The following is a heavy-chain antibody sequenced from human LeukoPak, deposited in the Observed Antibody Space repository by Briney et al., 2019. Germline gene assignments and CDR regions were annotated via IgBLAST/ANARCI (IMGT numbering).Heavy chain of an antibody. D-gene: IGHD3-10*01. CDR1: GFTFSSYG. CDR3: ARSTYYYGSGSYSSRTNWFDP. J-gene: IGHJ5*02. CDR2: IRYGGSNK. V-gene: IGHV3-30*02. Sequence: GGSLRLSCAASGFTFSSYGMHWVRQAPGKGLGWVAFIRYGGSNKYYADSVKGRFTISRDNSKNTLYLQMNSLRAEDTAVYYCARSTYYYGSGSYSSRTNWFDPWGQGTLVTVSS.